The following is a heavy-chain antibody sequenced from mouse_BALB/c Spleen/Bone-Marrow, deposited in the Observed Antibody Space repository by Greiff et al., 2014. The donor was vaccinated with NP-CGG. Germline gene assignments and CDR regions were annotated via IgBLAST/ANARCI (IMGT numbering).Heavy chain of an antibody. D-gene: IGHD2-4*01. CDR3: ARDDYAY. Sequence: VQLQQSGAELAKPGASVKMSCKASGYTFTSYWTHWVKQRPGQGLEWVGYIYPSTGYTEHNQKFKDKAIMTADKSSSTAYMQLSSLTSEDSAVYYCARDDYAYWGQGTLVTVSA. V-gene: IGHV1-7*01. CDR2: IYPSTGYT. J-gene: IGHJ3*01. CDR1: GYTFTSYW.